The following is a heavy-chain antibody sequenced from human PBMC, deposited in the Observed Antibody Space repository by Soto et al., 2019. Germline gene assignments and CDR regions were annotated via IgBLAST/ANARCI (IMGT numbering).Heavy chain of an antibody. D-gene: IGHD2-8*01. Sequence: GGSLRLSCAASGFPFSSYGMHWVRQAPGKGLEWVAVIWYDGSNKYYADSVKGRFTISRDNSKNTLYLQMNSLRAEDTAVYYCARAPGYCTNGVCDYWGQGTLVTVSS. J-gene: IGHJ4*02. CDR2: IWYDGSNK. CDR1: GFPFSSYG. V-gene: IGHV3-33*01. CDR3: ARAPGYCTNGVCDY.